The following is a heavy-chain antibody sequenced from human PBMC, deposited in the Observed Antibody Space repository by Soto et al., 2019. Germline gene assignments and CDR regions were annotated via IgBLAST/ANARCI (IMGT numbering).Heavy chain of an antibody. V-gene: IGHV4-34*01. Sequence: PSETLSLTCAVYGGSFSGYYWSWIRQPPGKGLEWIGEINHSGSTNYNPSLKSRVTISVDTSKNQFSLKLSSVTAAATAVYYCARGEAVVVTSGTYYYYYYGMDVWGQGTTVTVSS. J-gene: IGHJ6*02. CDR2: INHSGST. D-gene: IGHD2-21*02. CDR3: ARGEAVVVTSGTYYYYYYGMDV. CDR1: GGSFSGYY.